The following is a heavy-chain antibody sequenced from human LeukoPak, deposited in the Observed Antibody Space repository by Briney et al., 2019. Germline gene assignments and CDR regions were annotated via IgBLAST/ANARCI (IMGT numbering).Heavy chain of an antibody. CDR1: GYTFTSNY. V-gene: IGHV1-46*01. J-gene: IGHJ4*02. D-gene: IGHD5-12*01. CDR3: ARGMGATIQYYFDY. Sequence: ASVKVSCKASGYTFTSNYIHWVRQAPGQGLEWMGMIYPRDGSTGYAQKFQGRVTMTRNTSISTAYTELSSLRSEDTAVYYCARGMGATIQYYFDYWGQGTLVTVSS. CDR2: IYPRDGST.